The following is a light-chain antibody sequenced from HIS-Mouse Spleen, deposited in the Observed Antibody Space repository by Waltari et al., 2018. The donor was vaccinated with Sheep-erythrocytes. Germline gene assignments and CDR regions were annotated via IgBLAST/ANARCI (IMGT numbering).Light chain of an antibody. CDR3: CSYAGSYTLV. V-gene: IGLV2-11*01. Sequence: QSALTQPRSLSGSPGQSVTISCTGTSSDAGGYNYVSWYQQHPGQAPKLMIYDVSKRPSGAPDRFSGSKSGNTAPLTISGLQAEDEADYYCCSYAGSYTLVFGGGTKLTVL. J-gene: IGLJ2*01. CDR2: DVS. CDR1: SSDAGGYNY.